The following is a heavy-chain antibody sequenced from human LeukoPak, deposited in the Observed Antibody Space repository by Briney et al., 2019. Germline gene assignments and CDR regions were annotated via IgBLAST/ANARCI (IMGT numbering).Heavy chain of an antibody. CDR3: ARWADKSGSSSRVAFDI. Sequence: PSETLSLTCTVSGGSINSNYWTWIRQPAGKGLEWIGRVYTTGGTNYNPSLQSRVSMSVDTSKNQFSLNLSSVTAADTAVYYCARWADKSGSSSRVAFDIWGQGTMVTVSS. CDR1: GGSINSNY. J-gene: IGHJ3*02. CDR2: VYTTGGT. V-gene: IGHV4-4*07. D-gene: IGHD6-25*01.